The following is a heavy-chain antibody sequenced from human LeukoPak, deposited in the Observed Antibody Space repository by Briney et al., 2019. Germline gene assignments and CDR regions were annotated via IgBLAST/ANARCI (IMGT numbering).Heavy chain of an antibody. Sequence: GGSLRLSCAASGFTFSSYAMHWVRQAPGKGLEWVAVISYDGSNKYYADSVKGRFTISRDNSKNTLYLQMNSLRAEDTAVYYCARDQVDIVATITYRRFDYWGQGTLVTVSS. CDR2: ISYDGSNK. CDR1: GFTFSSYA. D-gene: IGHD5-12*01. J-gene: IGHJ4*02. CDR3: ARDQVDIVATITYRRFDY. V-gene: IGHV3-30-3*01.